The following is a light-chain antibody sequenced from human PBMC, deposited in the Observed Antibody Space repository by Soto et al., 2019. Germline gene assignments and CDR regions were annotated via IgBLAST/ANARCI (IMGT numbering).Light chain of an antibody. Sequence: QSALTQPASVSGSPGQSITISCTGTSSDTAGYNYVSWYQQHPGKAPKLTIYEVSNRPSGVSNRFSGSQSGNTASLTISGRHAEDEANYYCSSYTTSNAPLYVFGTGTKLTVL. V-gene: IGLV2-14*01. CDR1: SSDTAGYNY. CDR3: SSYTTSNAPLYV. J-gene: IGLJ1*01. CDR2: EVS.